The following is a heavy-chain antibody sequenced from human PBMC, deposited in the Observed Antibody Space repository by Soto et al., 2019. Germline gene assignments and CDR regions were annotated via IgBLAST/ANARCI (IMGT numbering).Heavy chain of an antibody. Sequence: ASGKVSCKASGGTFSSYAISWVRQAPGQGLEWMGGIIPIFGTANYAQKFQGRVTITADESTSTAYMELSSLRSEDTAVYYCARVNENTIFGVVYYGMDVWGQGTTVTVSS. CDR2: IIPIFGTA. D-gene: IGHD3-3*01. J-gene: IGHJ6*02. CDR3: ARVNENTIFGVVYYGMDV. V-gene: IGHV1-69*13. CDR1: GGTFSSYA.